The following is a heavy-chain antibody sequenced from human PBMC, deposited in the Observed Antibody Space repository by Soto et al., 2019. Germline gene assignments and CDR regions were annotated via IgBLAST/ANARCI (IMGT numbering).Heavy chain of an antibody. J-gene: IGHJ2*01. CDR1: GFTFSNYA. D-gene: IGHD7-27*01. V-gene: IGHV3-30-3*01. CDR3: ATDCSTGAWAPRYFDH. CDR2: VSYDGTNH. Sequence: QVLLVESGGGVVQPGRSLRLSCAASGFTFSNYAMHWVRQTPGKGVEGVGIVSYDGTNHYYADSVKGRFTISRDNSGSTPYQNVKNLGAEASCPYHGATDCSTGAWAPRYFDHWGRGDLGAVS.